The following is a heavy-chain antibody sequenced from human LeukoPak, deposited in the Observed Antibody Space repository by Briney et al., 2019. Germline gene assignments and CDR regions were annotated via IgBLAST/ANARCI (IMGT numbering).Heavy chain of an antibody. V-gene: IGHV3-23*01. D-gene: IGHD2-21*02. CDR3: ARAPVTSCRVAFCYPFDL. CDR2: TSSSDDGT. J-gene: IGHJ4*02. CDR1: GFTFSSYD. Sequence: GGSLRLSCAASGFTFSSYDMHWVRQATGKGLEWVSATSSSDDGTYHADSVRGRFTIYRDNFRNTLYLQMNRLRVEDAALYYCARAPVTSCRVAFCYPFDLWGQGVLVTVSS.